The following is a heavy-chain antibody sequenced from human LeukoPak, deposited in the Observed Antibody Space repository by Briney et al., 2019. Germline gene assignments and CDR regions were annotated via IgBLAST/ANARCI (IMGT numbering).Heavy chain of an antibody. CDR2: MNPNSGNT. CDR3: SAIEMATITDDY. V-gene: IGHV1-8*03. Sequence: ASVKVSCKASGYTFTSYDINWVRQATGQGLEWMGWMNPNSGNTGYAQKFQGRVTITRNTSISTAYMELSRLRSDDTAVYYCSAIEMATITDDYWGQGTLVTVSS. J-gene: IGHJ4*02. CDR1: GYTFTSYD. D-gene: IGHD5-24*01.